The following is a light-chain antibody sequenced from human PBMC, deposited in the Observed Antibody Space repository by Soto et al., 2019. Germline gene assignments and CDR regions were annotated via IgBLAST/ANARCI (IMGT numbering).Light chain of an antibody. J-gene: IGKJ1*01. V-gene: IGKV3D-20*02. CDR3: QQRSNWPWT. CDR1: QSVRSSY. CDR2: DAS. Sequence: EIVLTQSPGTLSLSPGERATLSCRASQSVRSSYVAWYQQKPGQGPRPLIYDASNRATGIAARFSGSGSGTDFTLTISRLEPEDFAVYYCQQRSNWPWTFGQGTKVDIK.